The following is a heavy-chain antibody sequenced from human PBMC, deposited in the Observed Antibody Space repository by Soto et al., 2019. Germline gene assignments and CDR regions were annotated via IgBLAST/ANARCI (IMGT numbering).Heavy chain of an antibody. V-gene: IGHV4-39*01. J-gene: IGHJ4*02. CDR2: ISYSGNT. Sequence: QLQLQESGPGLVKPSETLSLTCTVSGGSISSNNYYWGWIRQPPGKGLEWIGSISYSGNTFYNPSLKSRVSISVDTSKNQLTLNLNSVTAADTATYYCVRHPPYGSGPGDDWGQGTLVTVSS. CDR3: VRHPPYGSGPGDD. D-gene: IGHD3-10*01. CDR1: GGSISSNNYY.